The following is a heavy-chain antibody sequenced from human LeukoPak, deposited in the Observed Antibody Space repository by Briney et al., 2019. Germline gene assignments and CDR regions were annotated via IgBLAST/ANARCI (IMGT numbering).Heavy chain of an antibody. J-gene: IGHJ4*02. CDR3: ARESESSGWYDY. Sequence: GGSLRLSCAASGFTFDDYAIHWVRQAPGKGLEWVSLISGDGGSTFYADSVKGRFTISGDNSKNSLYLQMNSLRSDDTALYYCARESESSGWYDYWGQGTLVTVSS. V-gene: IGHV3-43*02. D-gene: IGHD6-19*01. CDR2: ISGDGGST. CDR1: GFTFDDYA.